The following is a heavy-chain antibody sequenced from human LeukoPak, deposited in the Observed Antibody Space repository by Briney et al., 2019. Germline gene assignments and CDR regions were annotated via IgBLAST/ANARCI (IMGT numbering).Heavy chain of an antibody. CDR3: AREVRYGSGSYLTRFDY. V-gene: IGHV4-30-4*08. CDR2: IHYSGSA. CDR1: GGSISSSSYY. Sequence: TLSLTCTVSGGSISSSSYYWTWIRQPPGKGLEWIGEIHYSGSATYNPSLKSRVTISVDTSKNQFTLKLSSVTAADTAVYYCAREVRYGSGSYLTRFDYWGQGTLVTVSS. J-gene: IGHJ4*02. D-gene: IGHD3-10*01.